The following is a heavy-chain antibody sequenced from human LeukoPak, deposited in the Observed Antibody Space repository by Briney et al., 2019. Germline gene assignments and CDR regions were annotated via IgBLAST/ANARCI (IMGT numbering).Heavy chain of an antibody. CDR2: IYYSGST. Sequence: SETLSLTCTVSGGSISSYYRSWIRQPPGKGLEWIGYIYYSGSTNYNPSLKSQVTISVDTSKNQFSLKLSSVTAADTAVYYCARGDGTFDYWGQGTLVTVSS. D-gene: IGHD1-26*01. V-gene: IGHV4-59*01. CDR1: GGSISSYY. J-gene: IGHJ4*02. CDR3: ARGDGTFDY.